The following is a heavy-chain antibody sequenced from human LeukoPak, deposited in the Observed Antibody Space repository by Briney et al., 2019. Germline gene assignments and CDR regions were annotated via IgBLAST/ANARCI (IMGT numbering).Heavy chain of an antibody. D-gene: IGHD3-22*01. Sequence: SETLSLTCTVSGGSISSSSFHWGWIRQPPGKGLEWIGYIYYSGSTNYNPSLKSRVTISVDTSKNQFSLKLSSVTAADTAVYYCARVYDSSGYPIGYWGQGTLVTVSS. V-gene: IGHV4-61*05. CDR2: IYYSGST. J-gene: IGHJ4*02. CDR1: GGSISSSSFH. CDR3: ARVYDSSGYPIGY.